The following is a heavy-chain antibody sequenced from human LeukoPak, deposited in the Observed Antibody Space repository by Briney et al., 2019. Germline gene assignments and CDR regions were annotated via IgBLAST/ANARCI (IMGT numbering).Heavy chain of an antibody. Sequence: SGGSLRLSCAASGFTFSSYSMNWVRQAPGKGLEWVSSISSSSCYIYYADSVRGRFTISRDNAKNSLYLQMNSLRAEDTAVYYCARDRSPTYYDFWSGYYTRVSWFDPWGQGTLVTVSS. J-gene: IGHJ5*02. CDR2: ISSSSCYI. CDR1: GFTFSSYS. D-gene: IGHD3-3*01. CDR3: ARDRSPTYYDFWSGYYTRVSWFDP. V-gene: IGHV3-21*01.